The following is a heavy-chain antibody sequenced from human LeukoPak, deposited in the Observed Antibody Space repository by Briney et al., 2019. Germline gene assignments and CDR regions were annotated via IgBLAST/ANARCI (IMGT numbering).Heavy chain of an antibody. CDR2: FSWNSGSI. CDR1: GFTFDDYA. J-gene: IGHJ6*02. Sequence: GRSLRLSCAASGFTFDDYAMHWVRQAPGKGLEWVSGFSWNSGSIGYADSVKGRFTISRDNANNSLYQQMNSLRAEDTALYYCAKDVSAASYYYYYGMDVWGQGTTVTVSS. D-gene: IGHD2-2*01. V-gene: IGHV3-9*01. CDR3: AKDVSAASYYYYYGMDV.